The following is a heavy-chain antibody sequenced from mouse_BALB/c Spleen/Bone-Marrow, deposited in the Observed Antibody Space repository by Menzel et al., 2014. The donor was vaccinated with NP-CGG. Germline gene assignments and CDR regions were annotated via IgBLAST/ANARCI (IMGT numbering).Heavy chain of an antibody. CDR3: AKHTTVVPPPMDY. V-gene: IGHV2-6-5*01. CDR1: GFSLTDCG. Sequence: SLSITCTVSGFSLTDCGVSWIRQPPGKGLEWLGVIWGCGSTYYNSALKSRLSISKDNSKSQVFLKMNSLQTDDTAKYYCAKHTTVVPPPMDYWGQGTSVTVSS. CDR2: IWGCGST. D-gene: IGHD1-1*01. J-gene: IGHJ4*01.